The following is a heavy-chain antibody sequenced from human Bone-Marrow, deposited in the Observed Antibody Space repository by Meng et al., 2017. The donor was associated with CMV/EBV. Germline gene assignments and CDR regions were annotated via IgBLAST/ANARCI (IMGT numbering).Heavy chain of an antibody. D-gene: IGHD3-10*01. CDR2: INHSQST. J-gene: IGHJ6*01. Sequence: SETLSLTCAVYGGSFSGYYWSWIRQPPGKGLEWIGEINHSQSTNYNPSLKRRVTISVDTSKNRFSLKLSSVTAADTAVYYCARGRRRYYVGSGSQGGYGMDVWGQGTTVTVSS. CDR3: ARGRRRYYVGSGSQGGYGMDV. V-gene: IGHV4-34*01. CDR1: GGSFSGYY.